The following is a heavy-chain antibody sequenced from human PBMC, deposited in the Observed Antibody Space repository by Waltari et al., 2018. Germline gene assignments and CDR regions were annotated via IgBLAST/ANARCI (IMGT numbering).Heavy chain of an antibody. J-gene: IGHJ5*02. D-gene: IGHD3-16*01. CDR1: GGSIISSSFY. CDR3: ARPMRITGPNWFDP. V-gene: IGHV4-39*01. CDR2: IYYDGTT. Sequence: QLQLQESGPGLVQPPETLTLPCTVSGGSIISSSFYWCWGRQSPGKGLEWIGTIYYDGTTYYNPSLEVQVTRSVDTSNTQFSLKLSSVTAADTAVYYCARPMRITGPNWFDPWGQGTLVTVSS.